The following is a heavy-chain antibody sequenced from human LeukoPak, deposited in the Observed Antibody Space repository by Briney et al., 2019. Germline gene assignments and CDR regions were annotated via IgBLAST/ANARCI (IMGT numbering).Heavy chain of an antibody. V-gene: IGHV1-69*13. CDR2: IIPIFGTA. Sequence: ASVKVSCKASGGTFSSYAISWVRQAPGQGLEWMGGIIPIFGTANYAQKFQGRVTITADESTSTAYMELSSLRSEDTAVYYCARDTERPYCSSTSCYGAFDIWGQGTMVTDSS. CDR1: GGTFSSYA. D-gene: IGHD2-2*01. CDR3: ARDTERPYCSSTSCYGAFDI. J-gene: IGHJ3*02.